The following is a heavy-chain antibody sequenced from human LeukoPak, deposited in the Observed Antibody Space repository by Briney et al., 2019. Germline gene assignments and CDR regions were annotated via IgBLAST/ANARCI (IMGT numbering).Heavy chain of an antibody. J-gene: IGHJ4*02. CDR3: ATTFSSGLYYFDY. CDR2: IYPGDSDI. Sequence: PGESLQISCKGSGYSSNSYWSGWVRQMPGKSLECRGIIYPGDSDIRYSPSFQGQVTISADKSIDTAYLQWSSLKATDTAIYYCATTFSSGLYYFDYWGQGTLVTVSS. V-gene: IGHV5-51*01. CDR1: GYSSNSYW. D-gene: IGHD3-22*01.